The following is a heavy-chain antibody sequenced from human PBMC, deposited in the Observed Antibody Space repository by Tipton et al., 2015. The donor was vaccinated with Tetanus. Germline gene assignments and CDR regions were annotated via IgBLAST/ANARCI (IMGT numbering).Heavy chain of an antibody. Sequence: QSGPEVKKPGSSVKVSCEASGGTFNKYAVNWVRQAPGQGFEWIGGIIPGSSTANYAQTFKGRVTISADESTSTVHMELSSLRSDDTAVYYCGRDRDLFAGVVVIPAILGQWGQGTLVAVSS. J-gene: IGHJ4*02. CDR3: GRDRDLFAGVVVIPAILGQ. V-gene: IGHV1-69*01. D-gene: IGHD2-21*02. CDR2: IIPGSSTA. CDR1: GGTFNKYA.